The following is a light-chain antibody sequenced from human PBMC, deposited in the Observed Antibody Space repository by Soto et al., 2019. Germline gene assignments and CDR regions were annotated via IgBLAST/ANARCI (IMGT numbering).Light chain of an antibody. Sequence: QSVLTQPASVSGSPGQSITISCTGTSSDIGSYTLVSWYQQHPAKAPKLIIYEGTNRPSGISNRFSASKSGSAASLTISGLQAEDEADYYCCSYAGSYTFIFGGGTKPTVL. CDR1: SSDIGSYTL. CDR2: EGT. V-gene: IGLV2-23*01. J-gene: IGLJ2*01. CDR3: CSYAGSYTFI.